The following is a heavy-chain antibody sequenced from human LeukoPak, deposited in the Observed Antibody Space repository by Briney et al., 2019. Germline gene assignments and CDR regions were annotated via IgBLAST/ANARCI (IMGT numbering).Heavy chain of an antibody. D-gene: IGHD1-1*01. CDR3: ASSSWKKTFDY. CDR1: GGSITFYY. Sequence: PSETLSLTCSVSGGSITFYYWNWIRKPAGKGLEWIGRIHTGGTTNYNPSLKSRVTMSIDTSQKKFSLNLTSVTAADTAVYYCASSSWKKTFDYWGQAALVTVSS. CDR2: IHTGGTT. V-gene: IGHV4-4*07. J-gene: IGHJ4*02.